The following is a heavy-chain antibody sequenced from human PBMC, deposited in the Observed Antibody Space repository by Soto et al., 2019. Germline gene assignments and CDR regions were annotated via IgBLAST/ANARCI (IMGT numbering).Heavy chain of an antibody. CDR2: IYYSGST. D-gene: IGHD3-10*01. J-gene: IGHJ5*01. CDR1: GGSISSGGYY. V-gene: IGHV4-31*03. Sequence: PSETLSLTCTVSGGSISSGGYYWSWIRQHPGKGLEWIGYIYYSGSTYYNPSLKSRVTISVDTSKNQFSLKLSSVTAADTAVYYCARDTIRGVRYWFDSWGQGTLVTVSS. CDR3: ARDTIRGVRYWFDS.